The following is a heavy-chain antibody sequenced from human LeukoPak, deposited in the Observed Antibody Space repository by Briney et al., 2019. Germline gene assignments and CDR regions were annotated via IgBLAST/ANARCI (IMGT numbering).Heavy chain of an antibody. CDR2: ISGSGGST. Sequence: GGSLRLSCAASGFTFSSCAMSWVRQAPGKGLEWVSAISGSGGSTYYAGSVEGRFTISRDNSKNTLFLQMNSLRAEDTAVYYCAKGTYSSSPRDNWGQGTLVTVSS. CDR3: AKGTYSSSPRDN. CDR1: GFTFSSCA. V-gene: IGHV3-23*01. D-gene: IGHD6-6*01. J-gene: IGHJ4*02.